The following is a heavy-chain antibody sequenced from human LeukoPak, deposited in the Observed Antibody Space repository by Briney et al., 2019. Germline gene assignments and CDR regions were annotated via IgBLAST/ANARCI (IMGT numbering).Heavy chain of an antibody. Sequence: PSETLSLTCDVYGGSFSGYYWSWIRQPPEKGLELIGEINHSGSTNYNPSLKSRVTISVDTSKNQFSLKLSSVTAADTAVYYCASVRKGYCSSTSCYAEGYYYYYMDVWGKVTTVTISS. V-gene: IGHV4-34*01. CDR2: INHSGST. CDR1: GGSFSGYY. D-gene: IGHD2-2*01. J-gene: IGHJ6*03. CDR3: ASVRKGYCSSTSCYAEGYYYYYMDV.